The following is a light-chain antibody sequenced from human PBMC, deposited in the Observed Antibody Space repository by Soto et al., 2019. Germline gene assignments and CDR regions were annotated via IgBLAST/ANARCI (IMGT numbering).Light chain of an antibody. CDR2: GAS. CDR1: QSVSSSH. J-gene: IGKJ1*01. Sequence: EIVLKHSPGTLSLSPCERATLSFRASQSVSSSHLAWYQQKPGQAPRLLIYGASSRATGIPDRFSGSGSGTDFTLTINRLEPEDFAVYYCHPYGSSRTFGQGTKVDI. V-gene: IGKV3-20*01. CDR3: HPYGSSRT.